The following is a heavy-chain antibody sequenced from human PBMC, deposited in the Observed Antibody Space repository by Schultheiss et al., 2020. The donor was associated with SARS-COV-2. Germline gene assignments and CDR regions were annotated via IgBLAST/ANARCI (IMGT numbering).Heavy chain of an antibody. Sequence: GESLKISCAASGFTFSSYSMNWVRQAPGKGLEWVSSISSSSSYIYYADSVKGRFTISRDNAKNSLYLQMNSLRAEDTAVYYCARGVDTAMVDGFDYWGQGTLVTVSS. D-gene: IGHD5-18*01. CDR2: ISSSSSYI. V-gene: IGHV3-21*01. CDR3: ARGVDTAMVDGFDY. CDR1: GFTFSSYS. J-gene: IGHJ4*02.